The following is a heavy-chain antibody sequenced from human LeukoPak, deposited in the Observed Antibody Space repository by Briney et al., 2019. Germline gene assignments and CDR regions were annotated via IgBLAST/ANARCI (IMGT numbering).Heavy chain of an antibody. D-gene: IGHD2-2*01. Sequence: GESLKISCRGSGYSFTTYWIGWVRQMPGKGLEWMGIIYPGDSDTRYCPSFQGQVTMSADKSINAAYLQWSSLEASDTAMYYCARRQGCSSTSCPPDSWGQGTLVTVSS. CDR2: IYPGDSDT. V-gene: IGHV5-51*01. J-gene: IGHJ4*02. CDR1: GYSFTTYW. CDR3: ARRQGCSSTSCPPDS.